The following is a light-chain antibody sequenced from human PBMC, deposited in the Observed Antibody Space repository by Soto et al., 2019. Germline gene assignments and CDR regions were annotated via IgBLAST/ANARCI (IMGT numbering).Light chain of an antibody. CDR3: VLYVGSGIVV. CDR1: SGSVSTSDY. J-gene: IGLJ2*01. V-gene: IGLV8-61*01. Sequence: QTVVTQEPSLSVSPGRTVTLTCGLSSGSVSTSDYPSWYQQTPGQAPRTLIYNTNTCSSGVPDRFSGSILGNKAALTITGAQADDESDYYCVLYVGSGIVVFGGGTKLTVL. CDR2: NTN.